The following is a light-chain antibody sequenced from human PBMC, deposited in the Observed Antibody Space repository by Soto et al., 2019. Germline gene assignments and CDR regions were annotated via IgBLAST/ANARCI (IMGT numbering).Light chain of an antibody. J-gene: IGKJ2*01. CDR3: LQTIQFPYT. CDR1: QSLLNSDGKTY. CDR2: EVS. V-gene: IGKV2D-29*01. Sequence: DVLMTQTPLSLSVTPGQPASISCKSSQSLLNSDGKTYLYWYLQRAGQPPQLLIYEVSNPFSEVPDRFGGSGSGTDFTLKISRVEAEDVGVYYCLQTIQFPYTFGQGTNLEIK.